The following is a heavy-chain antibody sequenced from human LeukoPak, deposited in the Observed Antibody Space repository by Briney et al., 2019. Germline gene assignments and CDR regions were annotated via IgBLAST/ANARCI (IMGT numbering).Heavy chain of an antibody. CDR3: ARGARYYDILTGLDY. CDR1: GGSFSGYY. D-gene: IGHD3-9*01. Sequence: PSETLSLTCAVYGGSFSGYYWSWIRQPPGKGLEWIGEINHSGSTNYNPSLKSRVTISVDTSKNQFSLKLSSVTAADTAVYYCARGARYYDILTGLDYWGQGTLVIVSS. J-gene: IGHJ4*02. V-gene: IGHV4-34*01. CDR2: INHSGST.